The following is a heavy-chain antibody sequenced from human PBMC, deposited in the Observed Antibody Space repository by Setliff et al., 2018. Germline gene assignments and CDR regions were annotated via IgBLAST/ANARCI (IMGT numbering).Heavy chain of an antibody. V-gene: IGHV3-30*04. CDR1: GFTFRSYA. D-gene: IGHD3-3*01. J-gene: IGHJ4*02. Sequence: SCAASGFTFRSYAMHWVRQAPGKGLEWVAAISSDGKSQQYADSVQGRFTISTDNSKTTMYLQMDSLRPEDTAVYYCARNQVFVGHAMAIISGYDSWGQGTLVTVSS. CDR2: ISSDGKSQ. CDR3: ARNQVFVGHAMAIISGYDS.